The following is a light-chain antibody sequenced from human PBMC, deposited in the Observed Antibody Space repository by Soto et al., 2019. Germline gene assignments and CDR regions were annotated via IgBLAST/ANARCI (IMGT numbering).Light chain of an antibody. CDR1: QSVSSSY. Sequence: EIVLTPSPGTLSLSPGEGATLSCRASQSVSSSYLAWYQQKPGQAPRLLIYGASSRATGIPDRFSGSGSGTDFTLTISRLEPEDFAVYYCQQYGSSPLTFGGGTKVDIK. CDR2: GAS. CDR3: QQYGSSPLT. J-gene: IGKJ4*01. V-gene: IGKV3-20*01.